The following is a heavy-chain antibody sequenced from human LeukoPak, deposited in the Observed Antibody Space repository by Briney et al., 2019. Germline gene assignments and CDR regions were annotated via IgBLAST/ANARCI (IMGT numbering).Heavy chain of an antibody. CDR1: GFTFGSYG. CDR2: ISYDGSNK. Sequence: GGSLRLSCAASGFTFGSYGMHWVRQAPGKGLEWVAVISYDGSNKYYADSVKGRFTISRDNSKNTLYLQMNSLRAEDTAVYYCARDRDRDYFDYWGQGTLVTVSS. V-gene: IGHV3-30*19. CDR3: ARDRDRDYFDY. J-gene: IGHJ4*02. D-gene: IGHD3-10*01.